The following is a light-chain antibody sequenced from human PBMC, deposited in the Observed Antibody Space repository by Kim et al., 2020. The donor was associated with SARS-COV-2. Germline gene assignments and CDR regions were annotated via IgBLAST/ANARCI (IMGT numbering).Light chain of an antibody. CDR3: QETYRTPPYR. CDR2: AAS. Sequence: SNFLNWYQQKSGKGPQLLIFAASSLQSGVPSRFSGSVSGTDFTLTISNLQPEDFATYYCQETYRTPPYRFGQGTKLEI. CDR1: SNF. J-gene: IGKJ2*03. V-gene: IGKV1-39*01.